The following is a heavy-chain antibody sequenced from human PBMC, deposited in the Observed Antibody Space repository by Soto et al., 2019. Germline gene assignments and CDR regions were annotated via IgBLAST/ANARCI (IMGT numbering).Heavy chain of an antibody. CDR1: GGTFSSYT. CDR3: ARDSPYGDYRRPIDAFDI. J-gene: IGHJ3*02. CDR2: IIPILGIA. D-gene: IGHD4-17*01. Sequence: QVQLVQSGAEVKKPGSSVKVSCKASGGTFSSYTISWVRQAPGLGLEWMGRIIPILGIANYAQKFQGRVTITADKSTSTAYMELSSLRSEDTAVYYCARDSPYGDYRRPIDAFDIWGQGTMVTVSS. V-gene: IGHV1-69*08.